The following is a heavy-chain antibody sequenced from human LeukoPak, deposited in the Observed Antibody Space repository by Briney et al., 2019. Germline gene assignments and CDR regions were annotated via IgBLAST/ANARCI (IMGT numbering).Heavy chain of an antibody. CDR3: AKDLLAYYDSSGYYWGSRPFDY. V-gene: IGHV3-30*18. J-gene: IGHJ4*02. D-gene: IGHD3-22*01. CDR1: GFTFSSYG. CDR2: ISYDGSNK. Sequence: GGSLRLSCAASGFTFSSYGMHWVRQAPGKGLEWVAVISYDGSNKYYADSVKGRFTISRDNSKNTLYLQMNSLRAEDTAVYYCAKDLLAYYDSSGYYWGSRPFDYWGQGTLVTVSS.